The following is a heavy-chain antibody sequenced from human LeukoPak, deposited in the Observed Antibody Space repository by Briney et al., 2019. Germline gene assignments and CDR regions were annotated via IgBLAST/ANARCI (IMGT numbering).Heavy chain of an antibody. V-gene: IGHV4-39*01. J-gene: IGHJ4*01. CDR1: GGSISSGTYS. CDR2: IYYSGRT. Sequence: PSETLSLTCSVSGGSISSGTYSWGWIRQPPGNGLEWIGRIYYSGRTYYNPSLTSRITISVDTSNNPFSLKVSSVTAADTAVYYCARHGLWYDTSGYYYYWGHGSLVTVSS. D-gene: IGHD3-22*01. CDR3: ARHGLWYDTSGYYYY.